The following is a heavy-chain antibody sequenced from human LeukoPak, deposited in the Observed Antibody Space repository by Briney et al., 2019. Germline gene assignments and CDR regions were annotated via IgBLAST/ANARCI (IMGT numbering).Heavy chain of an antibody. CDR1: GFTFSTYA. CDR2: ISGSGGST. J-gene: IGHJ4*02. Sequence: PGGSLRLSCAASGFTFSTYAMSWVRQAPGKGLEWVSAISGSGGSTYYADSVKGRFTISGDNSKNTLYLQMNSLRAEDTAVYYCAGITMIVVVITTFDYWGQGTLVTVSS. V-gene: IGHV3-23*01. D-gene: IGHD3-22*01. CDR3: AGITMIVVVITTFDY.